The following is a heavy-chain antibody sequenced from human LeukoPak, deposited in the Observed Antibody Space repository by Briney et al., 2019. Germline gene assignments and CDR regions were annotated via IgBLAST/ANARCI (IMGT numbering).Heavy chain of an antibody. CDR2: ITRSSDTI. V-gene: IGHV3-48*02. Sequence: GGSLRLSCAASGFTFSSYSMNWVRQAPGKGLEWVSYITRSSDTIYYADSVKGRFTISRDNAKNALYLQMNSLRDEDTAVYYCARDGRAYYFDNSGFWTVALDIWGQGTMVTVSS. J-gene: IGHJ3*02. CDR3: ARDGRAYYFDNSGFWTVALDI. CDR1: GFTFSSYS. D-gene: IGHD3-22*01.